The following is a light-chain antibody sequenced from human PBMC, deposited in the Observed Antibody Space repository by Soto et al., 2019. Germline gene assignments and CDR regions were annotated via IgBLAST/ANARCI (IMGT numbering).Light chain of an antibody. J-gene: IGKJ5*01. CDR2: DAS. CDR3: QQRGRWPPIT. CDR1: QSVSNY. V-gene: IGKV3-11*01. Sequence: ESVFRPNTATPVLSSGEKNTLSCRASQSVSNYLAWYQQKPGQAPRLLIYDASSRAAGIPARFSGGGSATDFTLTISSLEPEDFAVYYCQQRGRWPPITFGQGTRLEIK.